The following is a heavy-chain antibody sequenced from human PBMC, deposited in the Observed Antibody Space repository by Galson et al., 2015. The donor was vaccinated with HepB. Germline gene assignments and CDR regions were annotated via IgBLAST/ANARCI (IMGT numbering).Heavy chain of an antibody. CDR1: GFTFSSYA. CDR2: ISYDGSNK. CDR3: AREYYYDSSGYPPPFDY. J-gene: IGHJ4*02. D-gene: IGHD3-22*01. V-gene: IGHV3-30-3*01. Sequence: SLRLSCAASGFTFSSYAMHWVRQAPGKGLEWVAVISYDGSNKYYADSVKGRFTISRDNSKNTLYLQMNSLRAEDTAVYYCAREYYYDSSGYPPPFDYWGQGTLVTVSS.